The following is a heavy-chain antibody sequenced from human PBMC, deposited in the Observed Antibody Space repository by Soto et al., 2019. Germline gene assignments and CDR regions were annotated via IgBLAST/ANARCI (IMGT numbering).Heavy chain of an antibody. CDR1: GFTFSSYA. V-gene: IGHV3-30-3*01. CDR2: ISYDGSNK. CDR3: ARVGGLEYYFEY. J-gene: IGHJ4*02. Sequence: QVQLVESGGGVVQPGRSLRLSCAASGFTFSSYAMHWVRQAPGKGLEWVAVISYDGSNKYYADSVKGRFTISRDNSKNTLYLQMNSLRAEDTAVYYCARVGGLEYYFEYWGQGTLVTVSS. D-gene: IGHD1-1*01.